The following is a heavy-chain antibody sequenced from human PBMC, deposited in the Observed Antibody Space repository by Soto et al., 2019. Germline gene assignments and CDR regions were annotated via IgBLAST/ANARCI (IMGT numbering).Heavy chain of an antibody. J-gene: IGHJ4*02. CDR2: ISNSGSA. CDR1: GSSISRDNYF. CDR3: AIPVGAFCYRNSGYCF. Sequence: QLQLQESGPGLVKPSETLSLTCSVSGSSISRDNYFWVWIRQPPGKGMEWIGTISNSGSAYYNTSLTSRVTMSVDTSKNYFSLTLNSVTAADTAVSYCAIPVGAFCYRNSGYCFWGQGALVTVSS. D-gene: IGHD3-22*01. V-gene: IGHV4-39*02.